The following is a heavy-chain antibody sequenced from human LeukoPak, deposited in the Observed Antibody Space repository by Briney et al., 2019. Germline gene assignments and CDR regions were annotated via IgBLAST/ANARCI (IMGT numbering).Heavy chain of an antibody. CDR3: AKDKGGDSDNYYFQENYMDV. V-gene: IGHV3-9*01. D-gene: IGHD3/OR15-3a*01. J-gene: IGHJ6*03. CDR1: GFTFDDYA. CDR2: MSWNSGSI. Sequence: GGSLRLSCAASGFTFDDYAMHWVRQAPGKGLEWVSGMSWNSGSIGYADSVKGRFTISRDNAKNSLYLQMNSLRPEDTALYYCAKDKGGDSDNYYFQENYMDVWGKGTTVTVSS.